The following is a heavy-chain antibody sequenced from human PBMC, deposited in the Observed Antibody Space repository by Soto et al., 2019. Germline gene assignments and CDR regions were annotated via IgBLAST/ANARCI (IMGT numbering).Heavy chain of an antibody. CDR1: GGSISSSSYY. CDR3: AGQGVYGDYLLDY. J-gene: IGHJ4*02. Sequence: QLQLQESGPGLVKPSETLSLTCTVSGGSISSSSYYWGWIRQPPGKGLEWNGRVYYSGSTYYNPSLKCHVPTPVDTSKNHFSQKLSSVTAADTAVYYCAGQGVYGDYLLDYWGQGTLVTLSS. V-gene: IGHV4-39*01. D-gene: IGHD4-17*01. CDR2: VYYSGST.